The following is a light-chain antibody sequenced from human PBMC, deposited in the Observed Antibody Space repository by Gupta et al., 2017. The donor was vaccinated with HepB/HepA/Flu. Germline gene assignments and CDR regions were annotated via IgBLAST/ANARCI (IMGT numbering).Light chain of an antibody. Sequence: SYELTQPPSVSVSPGQTASITCSGDKLGHKYVCWYQQKPGQSPVLVIYQDTKRPSGIPERFSGSNSGTTATLTISGTQAMDDDYYYCQAWDSSTVVFGGGTKLTVL. J-gene: IGLJ2*01. CDR2: QDT. CDR3: QAWDSSTVV. CDR1: KLGHKY. V-gene: IGLV3-1*01.